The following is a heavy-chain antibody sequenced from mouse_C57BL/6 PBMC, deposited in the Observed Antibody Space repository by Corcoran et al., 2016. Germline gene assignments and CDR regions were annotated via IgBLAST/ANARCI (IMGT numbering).Heavy chain of an antibody. Sequence: EFQLQQSGPELVKHGASVKISCKASGYSFTDYNMNWVKQSNGKSLEWIGVINPNYGTTSYNQKFKGKATLTVDQSSSTAYMQLNSLTSEDSAVYYCAINGSGFYWYFDVWGTGTTVTVSS. V-gene: IGHV1-39*01. D-gene: IGHD1-1*01. CDR2: INPNYGTT. CDR1: GYSFTDYN. J-gene: IGHJ1*03. CDR3: AINGSGFYWYFDV.